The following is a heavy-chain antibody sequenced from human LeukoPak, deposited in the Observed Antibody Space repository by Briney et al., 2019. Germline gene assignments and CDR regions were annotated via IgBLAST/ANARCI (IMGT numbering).Heavy chain of an antibody. Sequence: GGSLRLSCAASGFTFSNFDMSWVRQAPGKGLEWVSAITGSGGSTFYSDSAKGRFTISRDNSKSTLYLQMNSLRAEDTAVYYCAKVSWTRGADNSDYWDQGTLVTVSS. CDR3: AKVSWTRGADNSDY. CDR2: ITGSGGST. V-gene: IGHV3-23*01. J-gene: IGHJ4*02. CDR1: GFTFSNFD. D-gene: IGHD5-24*01.